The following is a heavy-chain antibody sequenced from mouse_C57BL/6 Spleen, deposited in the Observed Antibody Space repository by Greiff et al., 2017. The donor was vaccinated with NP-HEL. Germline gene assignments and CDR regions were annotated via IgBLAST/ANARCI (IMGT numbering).Heavy chain of an antibody. V-gene: IGHV1-52*01. D-gene: IGHD1-1*01. CDR1: GYTFTSYW. J-gene: IGHJ2*01. Sequence: QFQLQQSGAELVRPGSSVKLSCKASGYTFTSYWMHWVKQRPIQGLEWIGNIDPSDSETHYNQKFKDKATLTVDKSSSTAYMQLSSLTSEDSAVYYCARNGYYGSLFDYWGQGTTLTVSS. CDR3: ARNGYYGSLFDY. CDR2: IDPSDSET.